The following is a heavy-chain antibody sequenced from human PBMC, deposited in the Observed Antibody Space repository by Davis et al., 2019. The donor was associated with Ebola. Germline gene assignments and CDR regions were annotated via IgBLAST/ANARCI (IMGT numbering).Heavy chain of an antibody. V-gene: IGHV3-73*01. CDR3: ASERITIFGGAPMDV. J-gene: IGHJ6*02. Sequence: GGSLRLSCAASGFTFSGSAMHWVRQASGKGLEWVGRIRSKANSYATAYAASVKGRFTISRDDSKNTAYLQMNSLKTEDTAVYYCASERITIFGGAPMDVWGQGTTVTVSS. CDR2: IRSKANSYAT. D-gene: IGHD3-3*01. CDR1: GFTFSGSA.